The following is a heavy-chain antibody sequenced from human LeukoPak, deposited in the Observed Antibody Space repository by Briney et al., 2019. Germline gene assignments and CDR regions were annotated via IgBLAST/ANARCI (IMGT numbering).Heavy chain of an antibody. CDR3: ARGPHRRTYDRDNWFDP. CDR2: INPSGDNT. Sequence: GASVKVSCKASGYTFTSYYMYWVRQAPGQGLEWMGIINPSGDNTNYAQKFQGRVTMTRDMSTTTVYMELSSLGSEDTAVYYCARGPHRRTYDRDNWFDPWGQGTLVTVSS. V-gene: IGHV1-46*01. J-gene: IGHJ5*02. D-gene: IGHD3-3*01. CDR1: GYTFTSYY.